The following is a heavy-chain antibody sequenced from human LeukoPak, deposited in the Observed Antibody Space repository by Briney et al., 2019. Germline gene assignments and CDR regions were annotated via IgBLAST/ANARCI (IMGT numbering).Heavy chain of an antibody. CDR3: ARGLKPIDY. Sequence: SETLSLTCTVSGYSISSGHYWGWIRQPPGKGLEWIGSLYDGASTHYNPSLKSRVTISLDTSKNQFYLKMSSVTAADTAVYYCARGLKPIDYWGQGTLVTVSS. V-gene: IGHV4-38-2*02. CDR1: GYSISSGHY. CDR2: LYDGAST. J-gene: IGHJ4*02.